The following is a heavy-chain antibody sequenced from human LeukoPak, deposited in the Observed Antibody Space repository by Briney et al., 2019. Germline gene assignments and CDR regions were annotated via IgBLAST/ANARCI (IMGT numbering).Heavy chain of an antibody. V-gene: IGHV4-4*07. Sequence: SESLSLTCTLAGASISNYYWSWSREPAGKGGGCGGGIYTIGATHYNPSLKSRVTMSVYTSTNQFSLSLSSVTAPETALYYCARFSSIAPAFDYWGLGTLVTVSS. J-gene: IGHJ4*02. CDR1: GASISNYY. D-gene: IGHD6-13*01. CDR2: IYTIGAT. CDR3: ARFSSIAPAFDY.